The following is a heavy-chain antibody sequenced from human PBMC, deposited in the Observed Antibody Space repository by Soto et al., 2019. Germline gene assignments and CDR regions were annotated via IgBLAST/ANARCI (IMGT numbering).Heavy chain of an antibody. Sequence: GGSLRLSCAASGFTFSSYGMHWVRQAPGKGLEWVAVISYDGSNKYYADSVKGRFTISRDNSKNTLYLQMNSLRAEDTAVYYCAKGGLTYGSGSYYFDYWGQGTLVTVSS. CDR2: ISYDGSNK. V-gene: IGHV3-30*18. J-gene: IGHJ4*02. CDR1: GFTFSSYG. D-gene: IGHD3-10*01. CDR3: AKGGLTYGSGSYYFDY.